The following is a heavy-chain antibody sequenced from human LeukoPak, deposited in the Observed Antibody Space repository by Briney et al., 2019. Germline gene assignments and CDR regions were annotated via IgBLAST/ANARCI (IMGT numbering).Heavy chain of an antibody. CDR2: VYHSGST. CDR3: VRWQQPRGFDS. Sequence: SETLSLTCTVSGGSMSLLYWGWVRQPPGKALERIGNVYHSGSTNYNPSLKTRLTLSVDKPNNQFSLSLRSVTAADTAMYYCVRWQQPRGFDSWGQGTLVSVSS. CDR1: GGSMSLLY. J-gene: IGHJ5*01. D-gene: IGHD6-13*01. V-gene: IGHV4-59*08.